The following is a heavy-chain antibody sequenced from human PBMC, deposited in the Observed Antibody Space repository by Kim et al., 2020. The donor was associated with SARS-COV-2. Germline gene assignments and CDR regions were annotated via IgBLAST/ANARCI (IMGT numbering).Heavy chain of an antibody. CDR3: ARDSPTGDYSY. V-gene: IGHV4-38-2*02. Sequence: SETLSLTCTVSGYSISSGYYWGWIRQPPGKGLEWIGSIYHSGSTYYNPSLKSRVTISVDTSKNQFSLKLSSVTAADTAVYYCARDSPTGDYSYWGQGTLVTVSP. J-gene: IGHJ4*02. CDR2: IYHSGST. CDR1: GYSISSGYY. D-gene: IGHD4-17*01.